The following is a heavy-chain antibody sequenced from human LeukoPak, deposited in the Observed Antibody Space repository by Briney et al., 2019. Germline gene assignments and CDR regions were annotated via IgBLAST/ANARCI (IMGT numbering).Heavy chain of an antibody. CDR3: ARGRLYYYDSSGYFSPDKGGFDY. D-gene: IGHD3-22*01. Sequence: PSETLSLTCTVSGGSISSSSYYWGWIRQPPGKGLEWIGSIYYSGSTYYNPSLKSRVTISVDTSKNQFSLKLSSVTAADTAVYYCARGRLYYYDSSGYFSPDKGGFDYWGQGTLVTVSS. CDR1: GGSISSSSYY. CDR2: IYYSGST. J-gene: IGHJ4*02. V-gene: IGHV4-39*01.